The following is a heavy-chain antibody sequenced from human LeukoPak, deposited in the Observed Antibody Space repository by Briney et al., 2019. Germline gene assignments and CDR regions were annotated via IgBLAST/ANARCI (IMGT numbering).Heavy chain of an antibody. J-gene: IGHJ4*02. D-gene: IGHD4-23*01. CDR3: ARLSAHSLRWSTDY. CDR1: GGSFSGYY. V-gene: IGHV4-34*01. CDR2: INHSGST. Sequence: SETLSLTCAVYGGSFSGYYWSWIRQPPGRGLEWIGEINHSGSTNYNPSLKSRVTISVDTSKNQFSLKLSSVTAADTAVYYCARLSAHSLRWSTDYWGQGTLVTVSS.